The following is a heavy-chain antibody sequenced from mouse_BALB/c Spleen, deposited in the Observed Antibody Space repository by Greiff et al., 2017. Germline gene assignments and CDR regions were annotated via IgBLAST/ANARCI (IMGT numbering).Heavy chain of an antibody. CDR1: GFTFSDYY. D-gene: IGHD2-1*01. CDR3: ARSTMVTPYYAMDY. Sequence: EVKLMESGGGLVKPGGSLKLSCAASGFTFSDYYMYWVRQTPEKRLEWVATISDGGSYTYYPDSVKGRFTISRDNAKNNLYLQMSSLKSEDTAMYYCARSTMVTPYYAMDYWGQGTSVTVSS. V-gene: IGHV5-4*02. J-gene: IGHJ4*01. CDR2: ISDGGSYT.